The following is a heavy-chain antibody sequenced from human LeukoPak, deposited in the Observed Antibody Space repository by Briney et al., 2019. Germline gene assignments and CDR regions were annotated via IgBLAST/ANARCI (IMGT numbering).Heavy chain of an antibody. CDR1: GFTVSSNY. V-gene: IGHV3-53*01. CDR2: IYSGAST. J-gene: IGHJ3*02. CDR3: ARWFGEFPYAFDI. Sequence: GGSLRLSCAASGFTVSSNYMSWVRQAPGKGLEWVSVIYSGASTYYADSVKGRFTISRDNSKNTLYLQMNSLRAEDTAVYYCARWFGEFPYAFDIWGQGTMVTVSS. D-gene: IGHD3-10*01.